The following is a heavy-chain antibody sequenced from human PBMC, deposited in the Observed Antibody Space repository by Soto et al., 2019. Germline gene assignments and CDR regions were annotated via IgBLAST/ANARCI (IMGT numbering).Heavy chain of an antibody. D-gene: IGHD6-13*01. V-gene: IGHV2-5*01. CDR2: IYWNDEQ. Sequence: QITLKESGPTLVKPTQTLTLTCTFSGFSLTSGVVGVGWIRQPPGEALEWLALIYWNDEQYYNPSLRNRLTITSDTSKNQVVLTMTSMDPVDTATYYCAHRLPGPSGYDVWGQGTTVTVSS. CDR3: AHRLPGPSGYDV. J-gene: IGHJ6*02. CDR1: GFSLTSGVVG.